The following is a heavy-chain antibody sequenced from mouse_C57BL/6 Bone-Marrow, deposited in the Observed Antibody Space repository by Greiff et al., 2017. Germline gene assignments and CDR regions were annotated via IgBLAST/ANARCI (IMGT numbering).Heavy chain of an antibody. J-gene: IGHJ3*01. CDR2: IDPANGNT. D-gene: IGHD2-1*01. CDR1: GFNIKNTY. CDR3: ASYYGNLAWFAY. Sequence: VQLQESVAELVRPGASVKLSCTASGFNIKNTYMHWVKQRPEQGLEWIGRIDPANGNTKYAPKFQGKATITADPSSNTAYLQRSSLTSEDTAIYYCASYYGNLAWFAYWGQGTLVTVSA. V-gene: IGHV14-3*01.